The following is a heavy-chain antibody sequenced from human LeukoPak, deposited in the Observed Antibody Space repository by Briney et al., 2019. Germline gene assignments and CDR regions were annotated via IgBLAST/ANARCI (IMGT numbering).Heavy chain of an antibody. Sequence: PSETLSLTCTVSGGSVTDYYWSWIRQSPGKGLEWIGYIYYTGTSYNPSLKSRVTISADTSKNQFSLKLISVTAADTAVYYCARVDSSNWYEYRGYFDYWGQGTLVTVSS. CDR2: IYYTGT. D-gene: IGHD6-13*01. CDR1: GGSVTDYY. CDR3: ARVDSSNWYEYRGYFDY. J-gene: IGHJ4*02. V-gene: IGHV4-59*02.